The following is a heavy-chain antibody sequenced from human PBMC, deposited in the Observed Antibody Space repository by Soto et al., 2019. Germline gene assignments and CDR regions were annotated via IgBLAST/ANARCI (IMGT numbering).Heavy chain of an antibody. CDR3: ARGRLTATKSGARGASEI. CDR1: GGTLDSQG. D-gene: IGHD1-26*01. Sequence: QVQLVQSGAEVQKPGSSVKVSCKASGGTLDSQGISWFRQAPGQGLEWMGRITPVSETANYAQRFQGRVTITADKSTSTAYMELSGLKSDDTAVYYCARGRLTATKSGARGASEIWGQGTMIIVSS. J-gene: IGHJ3*02. V-gene: IGHV1-69*06. CDR2: ITPVSETA.